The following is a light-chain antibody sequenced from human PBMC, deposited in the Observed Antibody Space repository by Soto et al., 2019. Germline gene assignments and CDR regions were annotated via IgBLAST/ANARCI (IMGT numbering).Light chain of an antibody. Sequence: DVQMTQSPSSLSASEGDSVTITCLASQNIGRFLNWHQQKPGKAPNVLINVASTLRSGVPSRFSGSGSGTDFNLTINSLQPEDFATYFCQQSFTTPLTFGGGTKVDIK. CDR3: QQSFTTPLT. J-gene: IGKJ4*01. CDR1: QNIGRF. V-gene: IGKV1-39*01. CDR2: VAS.